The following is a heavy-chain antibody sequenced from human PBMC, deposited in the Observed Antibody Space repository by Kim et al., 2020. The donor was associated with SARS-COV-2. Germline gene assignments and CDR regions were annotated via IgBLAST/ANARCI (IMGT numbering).Heavy chain of an antibody. V-gene: IGHV1-46*01. CDR3: ARVNGSSGYPHWYFDL. D-gene: IGHD3-22*01. J-gene: IGHJ2*01. CDR2: INPSGGST. Sequence: ASVKVSCKASGYTFTSYYMHWVRQAPGQGLEWMGIINPSGGSTSYAQKFQGRVTMTRDTSTSTVYMELSSLRSEDTAVYYCARVNGSSGYPHWYFDLWGRGTLVTVSS. CDR1: GYTFTSYY.